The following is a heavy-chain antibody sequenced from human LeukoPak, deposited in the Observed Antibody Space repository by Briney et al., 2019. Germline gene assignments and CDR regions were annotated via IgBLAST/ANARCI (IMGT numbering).Heavy chain of an antibody. CDR2: IIPIFGTA. V-gene: IGHV1-69*13. J-gene: IGHJ4*02. CDR1: GGSFSSYA. Sequence: ASVKVSCKASGGSFSSYAISWVRQAPGQGLEWMGGIIPIFGTANYAQKFQGRVTITADESTSTANMELSSLRSEDTAVYYCARGGVEMAIMGVFDYWGQGTLVTVSS. D-gene: IGHD5-24*01. CDR3: ARGGVEMAIMGVFDY.